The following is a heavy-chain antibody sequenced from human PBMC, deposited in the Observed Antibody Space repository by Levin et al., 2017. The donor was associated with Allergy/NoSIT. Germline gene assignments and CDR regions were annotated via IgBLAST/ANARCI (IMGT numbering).Heavy chain of an antibody. CDR2: IWYDGSNK. D-gene: IGHD3-10*01. CDR1: GFTFSSYG. Sequence: GESLKISCAASGFTFSSYGMHWVRQAPGKGLEWVALIWYDGSNKFYGDSVKGRFTISRDSSKNTLYLQMNSLRAEDTAVYYCARDNMPMVRGAMPYDSWGQGTLVTVSS. V-gene: IGHV3-33*01. J-gene: IGHJ4*02. CDR3: ARDNMPMVRGAMPYDS.